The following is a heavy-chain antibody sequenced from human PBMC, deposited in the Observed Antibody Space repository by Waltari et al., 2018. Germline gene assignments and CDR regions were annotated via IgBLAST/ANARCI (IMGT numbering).Heavy chain of an antibody. D-gene: IGHD1-26*01. J-gene: IGHJ4*02. Sequence: EVQLVESGGGLVNPGGSLRLSCAASGFTFSNPYINWFRQAPGKGGERGCRGKRKTDGGTTEDAATVKGRLTSSRDESKDTAYLQMNSLRIEDTAVYYCATERTGSHDYWGQGTLVTVSS. V-gene: IGHV3-15*01. CDR1: GFTFSNPY. CDR2: GKRKTDGGTT. CDR3: ATERTGSHDY.